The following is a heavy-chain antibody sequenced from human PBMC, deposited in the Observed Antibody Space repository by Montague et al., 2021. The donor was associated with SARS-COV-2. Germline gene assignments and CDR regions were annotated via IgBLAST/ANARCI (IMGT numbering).Heavy chain of an antibody. D-gene: IGHD3-22*01. CDR2: IIPIFGTA. CDR1: GGPFSSYA. V-gene: IGHV1-69*13. Sequence: SGKVSCKASGGPFSSYAISWLRQAPGQGLEWMGGIIPIFGTANYAQKFQGRVTITADESTSTAYMELSSLRSEDTAVYYCARAQEPYYYDSSGYYPGYWGQGTLVTVSS. J-gene: IGHJ4*02. CDR3: ARAQEPYYYDSSGYYPGY.